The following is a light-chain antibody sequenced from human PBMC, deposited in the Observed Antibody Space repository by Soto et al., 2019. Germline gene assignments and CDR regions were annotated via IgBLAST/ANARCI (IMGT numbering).Light chain of an antibody. Sequence: IQMTQSPSTLSASVGDRVTITCRASQTINSWLAWYQQKPGKAPKVLIFDASSLKTGVPSRFSGSGSGTEFTLTISNLQPDDFATYYCQQYDSYSSGPFGQGTRLEIK. CDR1: QTINSW. V-gene: IGKV1-5*01. CDR2: DAS. CDR3: QQYDSYSSGP. J-gene: IGKJ5*01.